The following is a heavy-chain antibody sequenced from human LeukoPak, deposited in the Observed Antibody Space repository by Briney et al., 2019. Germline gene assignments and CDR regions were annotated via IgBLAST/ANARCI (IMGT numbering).Heavy chain of an antibody. CDR2: INPSADST. CDR3: ATTGGDIYYYYMDV. J-gene: IGHJ6*03. D-gene: IGHD3-16*01. Sequence: ASVKVSCKASGYTFTSYYIHWVRQAPGQGLEWMGIINPSADSTNYAQKFQGRVTMTRDMSTSTVYMDLSSLKSEDTAVYYCATTGGDIYYYYMDVWGKGTTVTISS. CDR1: GYTFTSYY. V-gene: IGHV1-46*01.